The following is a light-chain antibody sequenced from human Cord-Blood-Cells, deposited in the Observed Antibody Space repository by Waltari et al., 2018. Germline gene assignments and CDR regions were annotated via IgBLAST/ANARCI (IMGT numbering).Light chain of an antibody. V-gene: IGKV1-39*01. Sequence: DIQMTQSPSSLSASVGDRVTITCRASQSISSYLNWYQQKPGKAPKLLIYAASSLQSGFPSRFSGSGSGTDFTLTISSLQPEDFATYYCQQSYSTITFGPGTKVDIK. CDR3: QQSYSTIT. CDR2: AAS. J-gene: IGKJ3*01. CDR1: QSISSY.